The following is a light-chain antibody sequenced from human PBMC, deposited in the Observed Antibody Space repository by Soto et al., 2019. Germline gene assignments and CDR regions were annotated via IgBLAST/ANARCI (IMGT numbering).Light chain of an antibody. CDR2: GAS. V-gene: IGKV3-20*01. Sequence: EIVLTQSPGTLSLSPGERATLSCRAGQSASSRYLAWYQQKPGQAPRLLIYGASSRATGIPDRFSGSGSGTDFTLTISRLEPEDFAVYYCQQYGSSPWLFGQGTKVEIQ. J-gene: IGKJ1*01. CDR1: QSASSRY. CDR3: QQYGSSPWL.